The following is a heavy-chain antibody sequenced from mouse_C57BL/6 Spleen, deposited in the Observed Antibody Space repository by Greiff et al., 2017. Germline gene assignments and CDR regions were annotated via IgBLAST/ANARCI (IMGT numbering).Heavy chain of an antibody. CDR2: ISDGGSYT. CDR1: GFTFSSYA. CDR3: ARDGGGKDY. J-gene: IGHJ2*01. V-gene: IGHV5-4*01. D-gene: IGHD1-1*02. Sequence: EVKLVESGGGLVKPGGSLKLSCAASGFTFSSYAMSWVRQTPEKMLEWVATISDGGSYTYYPDNVKGRFTISRDNAKNNLYLQMSHLKSEDTAMYYCARDGGGKDYWGQGTTLTVSS.